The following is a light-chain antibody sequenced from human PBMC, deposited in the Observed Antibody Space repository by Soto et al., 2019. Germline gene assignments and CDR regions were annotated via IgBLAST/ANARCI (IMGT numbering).Light chain of an antibody. J-gene: IGLJ2*01. CDR2: DVS. Sequence: QSVLTQPASVSGSPGQSITISCTGTSSDVGGYNYVSWYQQHPGKAPKHMIYDVSNRPSGVSNRFSGSKSGNTASLTISGLQAEDEADYYCSSYTSSSTVVFGGGTKLTVL. CDR1: SSDVGGYNY. CDR3: SSYTSSSTVV. V-gene: IGLV2-14*01.